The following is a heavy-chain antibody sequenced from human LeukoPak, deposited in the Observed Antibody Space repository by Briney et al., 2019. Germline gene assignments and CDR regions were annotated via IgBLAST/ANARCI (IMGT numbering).Heavy chain of an antibody. CDR3: ATLRETYCGGDCYSFDY. D-gene: IGHD2-21*01. Sequence: AGGSLRLSCAASGFTFSSYDVSWVRQAPGKGLEWVSAISGSGGSTYYAHSVKGRFPISRDNSNNTLYLQMNSLRAEDTAVYYCATLRETYCGGDCYSFDYWGQGTLVTVSS. CDR1: GFTFSSYD. V-gene: IGHV3-23*01. J-gene: IGHJ4*02. CDR2: ISGSGGST.